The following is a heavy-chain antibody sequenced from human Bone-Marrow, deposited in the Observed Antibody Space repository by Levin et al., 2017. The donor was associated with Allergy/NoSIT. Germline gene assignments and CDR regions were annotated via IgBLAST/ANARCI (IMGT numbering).Heavy chain of an antibody. CDR1: GGSFSDYY. CDR2: IEHGGRT. D-gene: IGHD5-12*01. V-gene: IGHV4-34*01. Sequence: SETLSLTCAVYGGSFSDYYWTWIRRPPGKGLEWIGEIEHGGRTKYTPSLKSRVTMSVDTSKNQFSLKLCSVTAPDTAVYFCGAYGGHDRGGNWFDPWGQGTLVTVSS. CDR3: GAYGGHDRGGNWFDP. J-gene: IGHJ5*02.